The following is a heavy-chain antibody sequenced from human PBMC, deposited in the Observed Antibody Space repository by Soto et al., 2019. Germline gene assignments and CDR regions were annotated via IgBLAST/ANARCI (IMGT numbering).Heavy chain of an antibody. V-gene: IGHV5-10-1*01. J-gene: IGHJ4*02. CDR3: ARQIYDSDTGPNFKYYFDX. CDR1: GYSFAGYW. CDR2: IDPSDSQT. Sequence: PGESLKISCKGSGYSFAGYWITWVRQKPGKGLELMGLIDPSDSQTYYSPSFRGHVTISATKSITTVFLQWSSLRDSDTAMYYCARQIYDSDTGPNFKYYFDXWGQGTPVTVSX. D-gene: IGHD3-22*01.